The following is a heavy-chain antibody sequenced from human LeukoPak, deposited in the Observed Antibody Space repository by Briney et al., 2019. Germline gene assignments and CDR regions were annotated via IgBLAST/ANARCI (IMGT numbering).Heavy chain of an antibody. J-gene: IGHJ5*02. D-gene: IGHD1-26*01. Sequence: GGSLRLSCAASGFTFDDYGMSWVRQAPGKGLEWVSGINWNGGSTGYADSVKGRFTISRDNAKNSLYLQMNSLRAEDTALYYCARHSGSYLLYNWFDPWGQGTLVTVSS. V-gene: IGHV3-20*04. CDR1: GFTFDDYG. CDR3: ARHSGSYLLYNWFDP. CDR2: INWNGGST.